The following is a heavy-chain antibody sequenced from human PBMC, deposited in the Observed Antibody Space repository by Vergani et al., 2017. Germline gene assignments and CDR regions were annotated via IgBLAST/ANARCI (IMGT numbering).Heavy chain of an antibody. CDR3: ARGDYGILTGYRY. V-gene: IGHV1-46*03. Sequence: QVQVVQSGAEVKKSGASVKVSCKTSEYTFSNYYMHWVRQAPGQGLEWMGIINPSGGHTNYAQKFQGRVTMTRDTSTRTVYMELSSLRSEDTAIYYCARGDYGILTGYRYWGQGTLVTVSA. D-gene: IGHD3-9*01. J-gene: IGHJ4*02. CDR2: INPSGGHT. CDR1: EYTFSNYY.